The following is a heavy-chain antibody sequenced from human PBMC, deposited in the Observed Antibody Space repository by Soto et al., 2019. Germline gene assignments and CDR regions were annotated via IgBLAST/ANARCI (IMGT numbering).Heavy chain of an antibody. Sequence: GGSLRLSCAASGFTFGSYGMHWVRQAPGKGLEWVAVIWYDGSNKYYADSVKGRFTISRDNSKNTLYLQMNSLRAEDTAVYYCARDLDGSGSYYTSGSMDVWGQGTTVTVSS. V-gene: IGHV3-33*01. D-gene: IGHD3-10*01. CDR2: IWYDGSNK. CDR3: ARDLDGSGSYYTSGSMDV. J-gene: IGHJ6*02. CDR1: GFTFGSYG.